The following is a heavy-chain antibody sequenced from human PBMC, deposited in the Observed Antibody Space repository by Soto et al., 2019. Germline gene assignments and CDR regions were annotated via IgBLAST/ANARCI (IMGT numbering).Heavy chain of an antibody. CDR2: INHSGST. CDR3: ARVSGIYYYGMYV. V-gene: IGHV4-34*01. CDR1: GRSFSDYY. J-gene: IGHJ6*02. D-gene: IGHD3-10*01. Sequence: QVQLQQWGAGLLKPSQTLSLTCAVYGRSFSDYYCSWNHQRPGKGLEWIGEINHSGSTNYNPSLKSRVTISVDTSKNQVSLKLSSVTAADTAVYYCARVSGIYYYGMYVWGQGTTVTVSS.